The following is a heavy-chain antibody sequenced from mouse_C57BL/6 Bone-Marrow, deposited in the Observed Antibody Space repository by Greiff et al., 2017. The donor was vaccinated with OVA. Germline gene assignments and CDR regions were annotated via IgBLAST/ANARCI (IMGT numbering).Heavy chain of an antibody. Sequence: VQLQESGAELVRPGSSVKLSCKASGYTFTSYWMHWVKQRPIQGLEWIGNIDPSDSETHYNQKFKDKATLTVDKSSSTAYMQLSSLTSEDSAVYYCARSNWDLFAYWGQGTLVTVSA. CDR2: IDPSDSET. D-gene: IGHD4-1*01. J-gene: IGHJ3*01. V-gene: IGHV1-52*01. CDR1: GYTFTSYW. CDR3: ARSNWDLFAY.